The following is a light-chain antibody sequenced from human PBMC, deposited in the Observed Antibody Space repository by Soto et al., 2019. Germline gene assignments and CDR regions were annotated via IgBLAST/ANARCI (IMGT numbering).Light chain of an antibody. Sequence: EIVMTQSPATLSVSPGERATISCRASQSVSSNLAWYQQKPGQAPRLLIYGASTRATGIPARFSGSGSGTEFTLTISSLQSEDFAVYYCQQYNNWHPYTFGQGTKLEIK. J-gene: IGKJ2*01. CDR1: QSVSSN. CDR2: GAS. V-gene: IGKV3-15*01. CDR3: QQYNNWHPYT.